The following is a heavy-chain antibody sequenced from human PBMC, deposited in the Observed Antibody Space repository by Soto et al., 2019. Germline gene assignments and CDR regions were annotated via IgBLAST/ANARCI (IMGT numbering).Heavy chain of an antibody. Sequence: LGESLKISCKGCGYSFTSYWIGWVRQMPGKGLEWMGIIYPGDSGTRYSPSFQGQVTISADKSISTAYLQWSSLKASDTAMYYCARHKGRVYYYYGMDVWGQGTTVTVSS. V-gene: IGHV5-51*01. CDR2: IYPGDSGT. D-gene: IGHD3-10*01. CDR3: ARHKGRVYYYYGMDV. CDR1: GYSFTSYW. J-gene: IGHJ6*02.